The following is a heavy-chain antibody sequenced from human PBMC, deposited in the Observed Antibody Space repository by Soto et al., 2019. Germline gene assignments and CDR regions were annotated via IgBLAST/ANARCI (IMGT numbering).Heavy chain of an antibody. Sequence: PSETLSLTCAVYGGSFSGYYWSWIRQPPGKGLEWIGEINHSGSTNYNPSLKSRVTISVDTSKNQFSLKLGSVTAADTAVYYCARSGLTGYYRAYYYYYMDVWGKGTTVTVSS. V-gene: IGHV4-34*01. D-gene: IGHD3-9*01. J-gene: IGHJ6*03. CDR3: ARSGLTGYYRAYYYYYMDV. CDR2: INHSGST. CDR1: GGSFSGYY.